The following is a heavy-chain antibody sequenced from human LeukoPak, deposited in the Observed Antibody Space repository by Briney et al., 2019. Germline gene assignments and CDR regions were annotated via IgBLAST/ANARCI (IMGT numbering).Heavy chain of an antibody. J-gene: IGHJ4*02. CDR3: ARDGMITFGGDQYYFDY. V-gene: IGHV1-18*01. D-gene: IGHD3-16*01. CDR1: GYTFTSYG. CDR2: ISAYNGNT. Sequence: SVKVSCKASGYTFTSYGISWVRRAPGQGLEWMGWISAYNGNTNYAQKLQGRVTMTTDTSTSTAYMELRSLRSDDTAVYYCARDGMITFGGDQYYFDYWGQGTLVTVSS.